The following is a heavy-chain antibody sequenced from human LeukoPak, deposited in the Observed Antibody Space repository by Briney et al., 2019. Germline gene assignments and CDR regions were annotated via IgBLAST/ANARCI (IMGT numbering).Heavy chain of an antibody. V-gene: IGHV4-59*08. D-gene: IGHD1-26*01. J-gene: IGHJ4*02. Sequence: SETLSLTCTVSGGSISSYYWSWIRQPPGKGLEWIGYIYYSGSTNYNPSLKSRVTISVDTSKNQFSLELSSVTAADTAVYYCARVGPNEYYFDYWGQGTLVTVSS. CDR1: GGSISSYY. CDR3: ARVGPNEYYFDY. CDR2: IYYSGST.